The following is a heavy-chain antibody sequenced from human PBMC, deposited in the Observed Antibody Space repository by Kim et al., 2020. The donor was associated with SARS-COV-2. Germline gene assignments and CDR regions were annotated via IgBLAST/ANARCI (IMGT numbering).Heavy chain of an antibody. CDR2: ISSSSSYI. D-gene: IGHD5-18*01. V-gene: IGHV3-21*01. Sequence: GGSLRLSCAASGFTFSSYSMNWVRQAPGKGLEWVSSISSSSSYIYYADSVKGRFTISRDNAKNSLYLQMNSLRAEDTAVYYCARVTPGYSYGFLDDPWGQGTLVTVSS. CDR1: GFTFSSYS. CDR3: ARVTPGYSYGFLDDP. J-gene: IGHJ5*02.